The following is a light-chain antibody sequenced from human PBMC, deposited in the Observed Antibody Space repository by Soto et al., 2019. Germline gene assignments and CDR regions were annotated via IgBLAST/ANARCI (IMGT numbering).Light chain of an antibody. CDR1: SSDVGGSNY. Sequence: QSVLTQPASVSGSPGQSITISCTGTSSDVGGSNYVSWYQQHPGTAPKLMIYDVRNRPSGVSNRFSGSKSGDTASLTISGLQAEDEADYYCCSYTSSSTYVFGTGTKVTV. J-gene: IGLJ1*01. CDR2: DVR. V-gene: IGLV2-14*03. CDR3: CSYTSSSTYV.